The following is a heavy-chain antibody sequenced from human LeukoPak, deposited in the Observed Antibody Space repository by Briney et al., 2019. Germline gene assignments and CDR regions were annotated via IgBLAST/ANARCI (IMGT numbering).Heavy chain of an antibody. D-gene: IGHD2-21*01. CDR1: GYTFTSYG. J-gene: IGHJ4*02. V-gene: IGHV1-69*13. CDR2: VIPILDTT. CDR3: AAVIRGTGYFDS. Sequence: GASVKVSCKASGYTFTSYGISWVRQAPGQGLDWMGDVIPILDTTHYAQKFQGRITITADESTSTCYMEMSSLRSEDTAVYFCAAVIRGTGYFDSWGQGTLVTVSS.